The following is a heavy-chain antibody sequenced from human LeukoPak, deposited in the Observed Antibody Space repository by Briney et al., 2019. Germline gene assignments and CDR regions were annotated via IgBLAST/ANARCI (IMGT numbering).Heavy chain of an antibody. D-gene: IGHD3-10*01. J-gene: IGHJ5*02. CDR3: ARGYHGDHH. V-gene: IGHV3-48*02. CDR1: GFTVSSNY. Sequence: GGSLRLSCAVSGFTVSSNYLSWVRQAPGKGLEWASYISSSSSTIYYADSVKGRFTISRDNAKNSLYLQMNSLRDEDTAVYYCARGYHGDHHWGQGTLVTVSS. CDR2: ISSSSSTI.